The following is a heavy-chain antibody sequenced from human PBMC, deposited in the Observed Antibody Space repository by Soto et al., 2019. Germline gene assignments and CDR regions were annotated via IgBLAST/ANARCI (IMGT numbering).Heavy chain of an antibody. J-gene: IGHJ4*02. V-gene: IGHV3-74*01. CDR2: INPDGSAT. CDR3: GRGGSDSPMAPGY. CDR1: GFTFSSYW. D-gene: IGHD5-18*01. Sequence: GGSLRLSCAASGFTFSSYWMHWVRQAPGKGLVWVSRINPDGSATNYADSVKGRFTISRDSAKNTLYLQMNSLRAEDTAVFYCGRGGSDSPMAPGYWGQGTLVTVS.